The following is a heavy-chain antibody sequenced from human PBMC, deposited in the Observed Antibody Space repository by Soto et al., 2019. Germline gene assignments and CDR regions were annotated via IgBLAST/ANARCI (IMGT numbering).Heavy chain of an antibody. CDR1: GFTFRSYA. CDR3: ASEYTGMDV. D-gene: IGHD1-20*01. Sequence: GGSLRLSCAASGFTFRSYAMHWVRQAPGKGLEWVALISYDGSNKYYADSVKGRFTISRDNSKNTLYLQMNSLRAEDTAVYYCASEYTGMDVWGQGTTVTVSS. V-gene: IGHV3-30-3*01. J-gene: IGHJ6*02. CDR2: ISYDGSNK.